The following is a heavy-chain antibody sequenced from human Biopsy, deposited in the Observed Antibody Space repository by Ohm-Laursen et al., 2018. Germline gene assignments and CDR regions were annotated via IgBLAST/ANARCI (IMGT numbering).Heavy chain of an antibody. CDR1: GGTFSNYG. Sequence: ASVKVSCKAPGGTFSNYGVNWVRQAPGQGLEWLGGNIPILGTGNYAQKFRDRVTVAADTSPSTATMELRSLRSDDTAVYYCATKLTGYFHHWGQGTLVIVSS. CDR3: ATKLTGYFHH. V-gene: IGHV1-69*06. J-gene: IGHJ1*01. D-gene: IGHD3-9*01. CDR2: NIPILGTG.